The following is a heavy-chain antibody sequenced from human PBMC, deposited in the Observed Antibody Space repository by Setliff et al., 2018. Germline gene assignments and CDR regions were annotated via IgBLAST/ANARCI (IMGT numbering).Heavy chain of an antibody. Sequence: SETLSLTCAVYGGSFSTYYWNWIRQPPGKGLEWIGEINHSGNTNYHPSLRSRVTISRDTSKNQFSLKLTSVTAADTAVYFCARSLSSGSYWNPRPFYSDSWGQGTLVTVSS. CDR3: ARSLSSGSYWNPRPFYSDS. CDR2: INHSGNT. D-gene: IGHD3-10*01. CDR1: GGSFSTYY. J-gene: IGHJ4*02. V-gene: IGHV4-34*01.